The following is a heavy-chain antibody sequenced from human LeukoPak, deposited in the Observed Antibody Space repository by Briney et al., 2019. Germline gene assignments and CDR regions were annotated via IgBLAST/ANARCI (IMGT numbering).Heavy chain of an antibody. D-gene: IGHD5-18*01. CDR3: ARDRGYSYGHGLDY. Sequence: GGSLRLSCAASGFTFSSYEMNWGRQAPGKGREGGSYISSSGSTIYYADSVKGRFTISRDNAQNTPYLQMNSLRAEDTALYYCARDRGYSYGHGLDYWGQGTRVTVSS. CDR2: ISSSGSTI. J-gene: IGHJ4*02. V-gene: IGHV3-48*03. CDR1: GFTFSSYE.